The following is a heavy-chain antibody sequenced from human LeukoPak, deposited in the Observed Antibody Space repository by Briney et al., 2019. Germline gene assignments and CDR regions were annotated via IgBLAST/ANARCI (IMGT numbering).Heavy chain of an antibody. CDR3: ARDYCSSTSCYSPGMDV. Sequence: GGSLRLSCAASGFTFSSYEMNWVRQAPGKGLEWVSYISRSGSTIYYADSVKGRFTISRDNAKNSLYLQMNSLRAEDTAVYYCARDYCSSTSCYSPGMDVWGQGTTVTVSS. CDR1: GFTFSSYE. J-gene: IGHJ6*02. CDR2: ISRSGSTI. D-gene: IGHD2-2*02. V-gene: IGHV3-48*03.